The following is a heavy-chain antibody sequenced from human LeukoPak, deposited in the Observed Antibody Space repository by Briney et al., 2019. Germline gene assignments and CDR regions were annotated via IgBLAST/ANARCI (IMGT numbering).Heavy chain of an antibody. CDR2: ISSSSSYI. CDR1: GFTFSSYS. D-gene: IGHD1-26*01. CDR3: ARALPSPLYSGSYADAFDI. J-gene: IGHJ3*02. V-gene: IGHV3-21*01. Sequence: KSGGSLRLSCAASGFTFSSYSMNWVRQAPGKGLEWVSSISSSSSYIYYADSVKGRFTISRDNAKNSLYLQMTSLRAEDTAVYYCARALPSPLYSGSYADAFDIWGQGTMVTVSS.